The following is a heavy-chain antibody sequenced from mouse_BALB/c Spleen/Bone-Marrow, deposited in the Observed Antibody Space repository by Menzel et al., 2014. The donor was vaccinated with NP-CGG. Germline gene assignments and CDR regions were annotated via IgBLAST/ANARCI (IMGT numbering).Heavy chain of an antibody. CDR1: GHTFNDYY. Sequence: VQLQESGPELVKPGASVKISCKASGHTFNDYYINWVKQKPGQGLEWIGWIYPGSGTTKYNENFKGKATLTVDTSSSTAYIQLNSLTSEDTAVCFCARDYGYVDAMNYWGQGTSGTVSS. V-gene: IGHV1-84*02. CDR3: ARDYGYVDAMNY. CDR2: IYPGSGTT. J-gene: IGHJ4*01. D-gene: IGHD1-2*01.